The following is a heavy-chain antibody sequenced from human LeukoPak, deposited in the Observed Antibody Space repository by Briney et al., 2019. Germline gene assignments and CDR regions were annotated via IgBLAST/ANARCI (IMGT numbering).Heavy chain of an antibody. J-gene: IGHJ4*02. CDR3: ATYSGYYYY. V-gene: IGHV1-24*01. CDR1: GYTLTELA. D-gene: IGHD3-3*01. Sequence: GASVKVSCKVSGYTLTELAMHWVRQAPGEGLEWMGGFDPEDGETVYAQKFQGRVTMTEDTPTDTAYMELSSLSSEDTAVYFCATYSGYYYYWGQGTLVTVSS. CDR2: FDPEDGET.